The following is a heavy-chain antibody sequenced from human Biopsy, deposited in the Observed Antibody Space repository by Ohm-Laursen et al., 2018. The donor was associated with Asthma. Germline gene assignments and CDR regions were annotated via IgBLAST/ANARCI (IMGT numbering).Heavy chain of an antibody. J-gene: IGHJ6*02. V-gene: IGHV1-69*13. D-gene: IGHD6-19*01. CDR1: GGTFSNFA. Sequence: VKISCKAPGGTFSNFAISWVRRAPGQGLEWLGGIMTVFGTTNYAQKFQGRVTITADESTSTAYMEVTSLRSEDTAIYYCARCQVGYSSGWSLLLKKIYYSGMDVWGQGTAVTVSS. CDR3: ARCQVGYSSGWSLLLKKIYYSGMDV. CDR2: IMTVFGTT.